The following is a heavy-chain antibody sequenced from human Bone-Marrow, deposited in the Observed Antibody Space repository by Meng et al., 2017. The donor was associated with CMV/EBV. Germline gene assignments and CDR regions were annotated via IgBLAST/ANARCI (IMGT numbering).Heavy chain of an antibody. Sequence: GESLKISCGGSGFTFSDYPMSWVRQAPGKGLEWVSGISGSGGATYYADSVKGRFTISRDNSKNTLYLQMNSLRAEDTAVYYCAKNGLYDFWSGYYTGYYYGMDVWGQGTTVTVSS. CDR1: GFTFSDYP. J-gene: IGHJ6*02. D-gene: IGHD3-3*01. CDR3: AKNGLYDFWSGYYTGYYYGMDV. CDR2: ISGSGGAT. V-gene: IGHV3-23*01.